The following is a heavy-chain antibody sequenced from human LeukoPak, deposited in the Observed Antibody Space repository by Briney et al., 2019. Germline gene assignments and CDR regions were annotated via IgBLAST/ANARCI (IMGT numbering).Heavy chain of an antibody. J-gene: IGHJ4*02. Sequence: GGSLRLSCAASGFTFSSYDMTWVRQAPGRGLEWVSSIRPSGDNTYYGDSVKGRFTISRDNSNNTLILQMSSLRVDDTAIYYCVRVDIIRFDCWGQGTLVTVSS. CDR2: IRPSGDNT. V-gene: IGHV3-23*01. CDR3: VRVDIIRFDC. CDR1: GFTFSSYD.